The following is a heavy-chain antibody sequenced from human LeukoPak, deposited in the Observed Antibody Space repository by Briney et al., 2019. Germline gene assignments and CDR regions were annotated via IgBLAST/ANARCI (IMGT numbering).Heavy chain of an antibody. CDR1: GFTFSSYW. CDR3: ARGGTYQPLLGY. CDR2: IKSDGST. D-gene: IGHD2-2*01. V-gene: IGHV3-74*01. Sequence: GGSLRLSCAASGFTFSSYWMHWVRHAPGKGLVWVSRIKSDGSTRYADSVKGRFTISRDNAKNSLYLQMNSLRAEDTAVYYCARGGTYQPLLGYWGQGTLVTVSS. J-gene: IGHJ4*02.